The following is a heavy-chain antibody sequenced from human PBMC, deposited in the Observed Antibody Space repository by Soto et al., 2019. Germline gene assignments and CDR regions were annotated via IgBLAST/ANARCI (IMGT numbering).Heavy chain of an antibody. J-gene: IGHJ6*03. CDR1: GFTFSSYG. D-gene: IGHD4-17*01. V-gene: IGHV3-33*01. CDR2: IWYDGSNK. Sequence: GGSLRLSCAASGFTFSSYGMHWVRQAPGKGLEWVAVIWYDGSNKYYADSVKGRFTISRDNSKNTLYLQMNSLRAEDTAVYYCAREYGDYGLSYYYMDVWGKGTTVTVSS. CDR3: AREYGDYGLSYYYMDV.